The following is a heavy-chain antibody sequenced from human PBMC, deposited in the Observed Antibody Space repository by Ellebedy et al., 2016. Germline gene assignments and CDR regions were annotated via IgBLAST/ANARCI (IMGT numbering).Heavy chain of an antibody. Sequence: SETLSLTCTVSGGSISSSSYYWGWIRQPPGKGLEWIGSIYYSGSTYYNPSLKSRVTISVDTSKNQFSLKLSSVTAADTAVYYCARGQRGYSYGSPRYFDYWGQGTLVTVSS. D-gene: IGHD5-18*01. CDR3: ARGQRGYSYGSPRYFDY. CDR2: IYYSGST. J-gene: IGHJ4*02. CDR1: GGSISSSSYY. V-gene: IGHV4-39*07.